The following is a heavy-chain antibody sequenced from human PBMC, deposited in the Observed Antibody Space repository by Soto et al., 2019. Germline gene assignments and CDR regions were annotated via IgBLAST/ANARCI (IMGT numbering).Heavy chain of an antibody. V-gene: IGHV3-23*01. CDR3: AKEDKSPEY. Sequence: GGSLRLSCAASGFPFSTLSMSWVRQAPGKGLEWVSAISGSGGTTYYADSVKGRFTISRDNSKNTLYLQMNSLRAEDTAVYYCAKEDKSPEYWGQGTLVTVSS. CDR1: GFPFSTLS. CDR2: ISGSGGTT. J-gene: IGHJ4*02.